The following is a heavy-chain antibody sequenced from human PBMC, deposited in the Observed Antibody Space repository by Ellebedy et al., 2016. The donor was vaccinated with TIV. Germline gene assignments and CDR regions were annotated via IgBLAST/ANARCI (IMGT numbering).Heavy chain of an antibody. V-gene: IGHV3-11*04. CDR3: ARVEGYCSGGSCYSAHLFDY. CDR1: GFTFSDYS. Sequence: GESLKISCAASGFTFSDYSMNWIRQTPGKGLEWVSYISSSGSTIYYADSVKGRFTISRDNAKNSLYLQMNSLRDEDTAVYYCARVEGYCSGGSCYSAHLFDYWGQGTLVTVSS. CDR2: ISSSGSTI. D-gene: IGHD2-15*01. J-gene: IGHJ4*02.